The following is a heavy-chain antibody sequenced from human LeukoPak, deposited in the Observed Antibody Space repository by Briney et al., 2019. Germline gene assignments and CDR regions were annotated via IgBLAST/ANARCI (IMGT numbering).Heavy chain of an antibody. V-gene: IGHV3-23*01. D-gene: IGHD5-24*01. J-gene: IGHJ4*02. CDR3: ARGGARRDGYNYFDS. CDR1: GFTFSNYA. CDR2: INDKGDNT. Sequence: GGSLRLSCAASGFTFSNYAMTWVRQAPGKGLEWVSTINDKGDNTYYADSVKGRFTISRDNSKNTAYLQMNSLRVEDTAVYYCARGGARRDGYNYFDSWGQGTPVTVSS.